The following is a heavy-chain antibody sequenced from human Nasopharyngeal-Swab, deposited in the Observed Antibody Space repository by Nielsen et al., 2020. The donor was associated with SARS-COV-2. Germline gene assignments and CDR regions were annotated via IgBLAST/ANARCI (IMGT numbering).Heavy chain of an antibody. J-gene: IGHJ4*02. CDR2: IGQDGSET. D-gene: IGHD6-13*01. CDR1: GFTFSYYW. CDR3: TREAAAGDY. V-gene: IGHV3-7*01. Sequence: GESLKISCKASGFTFSYYWMAWVRRAPGKGLAWLANIGQDGSETYSVDSVKGRFTILRDNARNSLYLEMNNLRVEDTAVYYCTREAAAGDYWGQGTLVTVSS.